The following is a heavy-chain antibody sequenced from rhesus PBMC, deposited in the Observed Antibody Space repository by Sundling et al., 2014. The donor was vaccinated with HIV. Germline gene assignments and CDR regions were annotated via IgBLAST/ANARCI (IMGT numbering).Heavy chain of an antibody. CDR3: AKEGLVAAGTDYFDY. Sequence: EVQLVETGGGLVQPGESLKLSCVASGFSFSTYGMTWVRQAPGKGLEWVSSINGGGSRTYYADSVKGRFTISRDNSKNTVSLQMSSLTIEDTAVYYCAKEGLVAAGTDYFDYWGQGSPGHRLL. CDR1: GFSFSTYG. D-gene: IGHD6-31*01. V-gene: IGHV3S42*01. J-gene: IGHJ4*01. CDR2: INGGGSRT.